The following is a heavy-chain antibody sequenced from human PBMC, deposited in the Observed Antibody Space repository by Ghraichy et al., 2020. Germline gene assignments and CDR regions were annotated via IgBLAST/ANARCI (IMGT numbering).Heavy chain of an antibody. Sequence: GGSLRLSCAASGFTFSSYSMNWVRQAPGKGLEWVSSISSSSSYIYYADSVKGRFTISRDNAKNSLYLQMNSLRAEDTAVYYCARVRSNSGRYDSSGPPPRPFDLWGRGTLVTVSS. D-gene: IGHD3-22*01. J-gene: IGHJ2*01. CDR3: ARVRSNSGRYDSSGPPPRPFDL. CDR1: GFTFSSYS. V-gene: IGHV3-21*01. CDR2: ISSSSSYI.